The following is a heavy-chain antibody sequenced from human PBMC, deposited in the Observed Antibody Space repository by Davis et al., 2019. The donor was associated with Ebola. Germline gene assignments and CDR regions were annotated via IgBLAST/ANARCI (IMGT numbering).Heavy chain of an antibody. J-gene: IGHJ4*02. V-gene: IGHV3-30*18. Sequence: GESLKISCAASGFTFSSYGTHWVRQAPGKGLEWVAVISYDGSNKYYADSVKGRFSISRDNSKNTLYLQMNSLRAEDTAVYYCAKDQNLAYYDSSDYYPAVYWGQGTLVTVSS. D-gene: IGHD3-22*01. CDR2: ISYDGSNK. CDR1: GFTFSSYG. CDR3: AKDQNLAYYDSSDYYPAVY.